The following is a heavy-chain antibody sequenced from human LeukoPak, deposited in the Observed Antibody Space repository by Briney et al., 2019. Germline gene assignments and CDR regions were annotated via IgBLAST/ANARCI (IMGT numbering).Heavy chain of an antibody. J-gene: IGHJ4*02. CDR1: GFTFSTFA. CDR3: ATYRQVLLPFES. V-gene: IGHV3-23*01. Sequence: GGSLRLSCAASGFTFSTFAMIWFRQPPGKGLEWVSSIFQGGGEIHYADSVRGRFTISRDNSKSTLFLQMNSLRAEDTAIYYCATYRQVLLPFESWGQGTLVTVSS. D-gene: IGHD5-18*01. CDR2: IFQGGGEI.